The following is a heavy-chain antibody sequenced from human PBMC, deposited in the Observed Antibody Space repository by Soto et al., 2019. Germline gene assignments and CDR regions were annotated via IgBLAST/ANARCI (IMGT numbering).Heavy chain of an antibody. CDR3: ARESPFDY. Sequence: GGSLRLSCAASGFTFSSYSMNWVRQSPGKGLEWVSSIGPSSDYTYYADSVKGRFTISRDNAKNSLYLQMNSLRAEDTAVYYCARESPFDYWGQGTLVTVSS. CDR2: IGPSSDYT. J-gene: IGHJ4*02. V-gene: IGHV3-21*04. CDR1: GFTFSSYS.